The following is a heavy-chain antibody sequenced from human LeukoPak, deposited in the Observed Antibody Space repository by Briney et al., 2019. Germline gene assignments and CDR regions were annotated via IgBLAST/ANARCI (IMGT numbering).Heavy chain of an antibody. J-gene: IGHJ3*01. CDR3: ARSSYSSSSSV. Sequence: GGSLRLSGAVSGFTFSGFWMSWSRQAPGKGLEWVASINSDGSEGYYADVVKGRFTISRDNAKNSLYLQINSLRAEDTAVYYCARSSYSSSSSVWGQGTMVTVSS. CDR2: INSDGSEG. D-gene: IGHD6-6*01. V-gene: IGHV3-7*03. CDR1: GFTFSGFW.